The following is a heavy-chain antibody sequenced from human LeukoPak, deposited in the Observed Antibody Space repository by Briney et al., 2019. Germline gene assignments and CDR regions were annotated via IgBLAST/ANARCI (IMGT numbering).Heavy chain of an antibody. D-gene: IGHD2-2*01. V-gene: IGHV3-11*06. CDR2: ISSSISYT. CDR3: ARSSAYCSSTSCPTYYYGMDV. J-gene: IGHJ6*04. Sequence: GGSLRLSCAPSGFTFSDYYMSWIRQAPGEGLEWVSYISSSISYTNYADSVKGRFTISRDNAKNSLYLQLNSLRAEDTAVYYCARSSAYCSSTSCPTYYYGMDVWGKGTTVTVST. CDR1: GFTFSDYY.